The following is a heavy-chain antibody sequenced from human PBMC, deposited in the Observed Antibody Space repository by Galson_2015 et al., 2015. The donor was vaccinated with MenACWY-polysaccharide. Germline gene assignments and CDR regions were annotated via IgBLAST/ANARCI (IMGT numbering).Heavy chain of an antibody. V-gene: IGHV3-30-3*01. J-gene: IGHJ6*03. CDR2: ISHDGTNE. CDR1: RFTFSSYA. Sequence: SLRLSCAASRFTFSSYAMYWVRQAPGKGLEWVSVISHDGTNENYADAVNGLFTISRDNNKNTLFLQMNSLRVEDTAVYYCARESGWLSNYCYYMDVWGKGTTVTVSS. D-gene: IGHD3-22*01. CDR3: ARESGWLSNYCYYMDV.